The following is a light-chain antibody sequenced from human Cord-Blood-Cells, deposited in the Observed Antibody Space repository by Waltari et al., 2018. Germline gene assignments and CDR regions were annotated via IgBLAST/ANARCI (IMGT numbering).Light chain of an antibody. CDR3: QQYNSYWT. CDR1: QSISSW. CDR2: KAS. V-gene: IGKV1-5*03. Sequence: DIQMTQSPPTLSASVGERVTITSRASQSISSWLAWYQHKPGKAPKLLIYKASSLESGVPSRFSGSGSRTEFTLTISSLQPDDFATYYCQQYNSYWTFGQGTKVEIK. J-gene: IGKJ1*01.